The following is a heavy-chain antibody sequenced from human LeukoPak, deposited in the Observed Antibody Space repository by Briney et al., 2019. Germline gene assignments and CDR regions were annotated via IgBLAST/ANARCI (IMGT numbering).Heavy chain of an antibody. CDR3: ARARLRFLEFDAFDI. CDR1: GFTFSSYW. CDR2: INSDGSST. V-gene: IGHV3-74*01. D-gene: IGHD3-3*01. Sequence: AGGSLRLSCAASGFTFSSYWMHWVRQAPGKGLVWVSRINSDGSSTSYADSVKGRFTISRDNSKNSLYLQMNSLRAEDTAVYYCARARLRFLEFDAFDIWGQGTMVTVSS. J-gene: IGHJ3*02.